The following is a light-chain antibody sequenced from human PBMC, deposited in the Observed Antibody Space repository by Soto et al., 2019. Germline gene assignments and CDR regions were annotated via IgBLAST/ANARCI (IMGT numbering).Light chain of an antibody. V-gene: IGKV1-39*01. CDR2: AAS. CDR1: QSISNH. Sequence: DLQMTQSPSSLSASVEDRVIITCRASQSISNHLNWYQQKPGKAPKLLIFAASSLQSGVPSRFSGSRSGPDFTLTISSLQPKDFATYYCQQSYSSPPTFGQGTKVEIK. CDR3: QQSYSSPPT. J-gene: IGKJ1*01.